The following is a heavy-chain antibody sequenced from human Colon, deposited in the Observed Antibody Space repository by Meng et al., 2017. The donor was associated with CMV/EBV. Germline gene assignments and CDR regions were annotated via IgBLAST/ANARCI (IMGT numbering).Heavy chain of an antibody. CDR3: ARDSISNSRDYYFDY. CDR1: GYIFTNYY. V-gene: IGHV1-2*02. Sequence: ASVKVSCKASGYIFTNYYIHWVRQAPGQGLEWMGWINPNRGGTNYAQNFQGRVTMTRDTVISTVYMDLSSLKSDDTAVYYCARDSISNSRDYYFDYWGQGTLVTVSS. J-gene: IGHJ4*02. CDR2: INPNRGGT. D-gene: IGHD4-23*01.